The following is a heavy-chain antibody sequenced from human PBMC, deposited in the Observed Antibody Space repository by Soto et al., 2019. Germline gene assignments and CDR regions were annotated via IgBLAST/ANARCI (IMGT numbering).Heavy chain of an antibody. CDR1: GGTFSSYA. D-gene: IGHD2-15*01. J-gene: IGHJ6*02. Sequence: QVKLVQSGAEVKKPGSSVKVSCQAPGGTFSSYAISWVRQAHGQGLEWMGGIIPIFGTANYAQKFQGRVTITADETTSTGYMELRSLRSEDTAVYYCARSQGGSSSLDIYYYYYYGMDVWGQGTTVTVSS. CDR2: IIPIFGTA. CDR3: ARSQGGSSSLDIYYYYYYGMDV. V-gene: IGHV1-69*01.